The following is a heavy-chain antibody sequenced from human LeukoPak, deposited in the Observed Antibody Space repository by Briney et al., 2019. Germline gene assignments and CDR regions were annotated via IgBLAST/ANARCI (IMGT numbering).Heavy chain of an antibody. J-gene: IGHJ5*02. CDR3: ARRLTQYDCFDP. V-gene: IGHV6-1*01. CDR1: GAGFSSKSFP. Sequence: SQTLSLTCAISGAGFSSKSFPWNWISQSPSKGLEWLARTYYRSTWYNDYALSVRGRITVNPDTSKNQFSLHLNSVTPEDTAVYYCARRLTQYDCFDPWGQGILVTVSS. CDR2: TYYRSTWYN. D-gene: IGHD2-2*01.